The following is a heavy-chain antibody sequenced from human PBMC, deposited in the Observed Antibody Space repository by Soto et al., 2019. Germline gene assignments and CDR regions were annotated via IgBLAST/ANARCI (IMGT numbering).Heavy chain of an antibody. Sequence: SQTLSLTCAISGDSVSSNSAAWNWIRQSPSRGLEWLGRTYYRSKWYNDYAVSVKSRITINPDTSKNQFSLQLNSVTPEDTAVYYCARVSKTGYSSSWYQTYYYGMDVWGQGTTVT. D-gene: IGHD6-13*01. V-gene: IGHV6-1*01. CDR2: TYYRSKWYN. J-gene: IGHJ6*02. CDR1: GDSVSSNSAA. CDR3: ARVSKTGYSSSWYQTYYYGMDV.